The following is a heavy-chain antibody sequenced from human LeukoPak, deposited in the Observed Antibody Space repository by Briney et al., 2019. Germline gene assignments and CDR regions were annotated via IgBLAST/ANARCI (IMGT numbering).Heavy chain of an antibody. CDR2: INPSGGST. CDR3: ARDPTTNFWSGYYPLDY. CDR1: GYTFTGYY. V-gene: IGHV1-46*01. Sequence: ASVKVSCKASGYTFTGYYMHWVRQAPGQGLEWMGIINPSGGSTSYAQKFQGRVTMTRDMSTSTVYMELSSLRSEDTAVYYCARDPTTNFWSGYYPLDYWGQGTLVTVSS. D-gene: IGHD3-3*01. J-gene: IGHJ4*02.